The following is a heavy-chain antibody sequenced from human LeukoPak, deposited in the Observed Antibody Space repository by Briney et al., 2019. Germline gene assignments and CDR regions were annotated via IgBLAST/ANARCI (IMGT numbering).Heavy chain of an antibody. D-gene: IGHD2-2*01. J-gene: IGHJ4*02. CDR1: GFTFSDHA. Sequence: PGGSLRLSCAASGFTFSDHAMSWVRQAPGKGLEWVSSFSDVTYYADSVKGRFTISRDNSKNTLYLQMNNLRVEDTAVYYCTKGPASSKGYFEYWGQGTLVTVSS. V-gene: IGHV3-23*01. CDR3: TKGPASSKGYFEY. CDR2: FSDVT.